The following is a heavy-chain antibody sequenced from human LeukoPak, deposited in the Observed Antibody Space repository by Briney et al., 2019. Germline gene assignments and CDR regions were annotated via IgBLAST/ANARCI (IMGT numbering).Heavy chain of an antibody. CDR1: GFTFSSYG. V-gene: IGHV3-30*02. CDR3: AKDRSGRVGFDWLLSEYYFDY. CDR2: IRYDGSNK. D-gene: IGHD3-9*01. J-gene: IGHJ4*02. Sequence: PGGSLRLSCAASGFTFSSYGMHWVRQAPGKGLEWVAFIRYDGSNKYYADSVNGRFTISRDNSKNTLYLQMNSLRAGDTAVYYCAKDRSGRVGFDWLLSEYYFDYWGQGTLVTVSS.